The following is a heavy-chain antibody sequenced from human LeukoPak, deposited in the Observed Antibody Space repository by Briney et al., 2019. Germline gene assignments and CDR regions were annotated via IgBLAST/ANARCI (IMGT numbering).Heavy chain of an antibody. D-gene: IGHD5-18*01. CDR3: ARDPGYSYGLWNSYYFDY. CDR2: ISYDANIGSNK. J-gene: IGHJ4*02. Sequence: GGSLRLSCATSGFTFSRYAMHWVRQAPGKGLEWVALISYDANIGSNKYYADSVKGRFTISRDNSKNTLYLQMNSLRAEDTAVYYCARDPGYSYGLWNSYYFDYWGQGTLVTVSS. V-gene: IGHV3-30-3*01. CDR1: GFTFSRYA.